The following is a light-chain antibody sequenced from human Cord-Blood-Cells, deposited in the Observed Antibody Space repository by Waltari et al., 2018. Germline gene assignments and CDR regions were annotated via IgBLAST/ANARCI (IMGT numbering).Light chain of an antibody. CDR3: QQSYSTPWT. Sequence: DIQMTQSPSSLSASVGDRVTITSRASQSISSYLNWYQQKPGKAPKLLIYAASSWQSGVPAVFGGSGSGTEFTLTISSLQPEHFATYYCQQSYSTPWTFGQGTKVEIK. CDR2: AAS. CDR1: QSISSY. V-gene: IGKV1-39*01. J-gene: IGKJ1*01.